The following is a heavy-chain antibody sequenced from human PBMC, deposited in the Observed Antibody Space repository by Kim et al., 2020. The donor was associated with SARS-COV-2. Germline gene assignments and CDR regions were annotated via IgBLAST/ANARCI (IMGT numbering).Heavy chain of an antibody. CDR1: GFTFSSYG. V-gene: IGHV3-33*05. CDR2: ISYDGSNK. J-gene: IGHJ4*02. Sequence: GGSLRLSCAASGFTFSSYGMHWVRQAPGKGLEWVAVISYDGSNKYYADSVKGRFTISRDNSKNTLYLQMNSLRAEDTAVYYCARDRRIGSSRIDYWGQGT. CDR3: ARDRRIGSSRIDY. D-gene: IGHD6-13*01.